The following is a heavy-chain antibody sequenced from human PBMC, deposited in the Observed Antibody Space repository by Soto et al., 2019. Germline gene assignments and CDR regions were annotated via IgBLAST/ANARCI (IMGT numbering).Heavy chain of an antibody. J-gene: IGHJ4*02. D-gene: IGHD1-7*01. Sequence: QVQLQQSGPGLVKPSQTLSVTCTVSGDSITSSPYYWSWVRQLPGRGLEWLGYIYFRGNSYYNPSLKRRVPLALDRSKNQFSLELNSVTAADTPLYFCARSGGTNSWYGVFDFWGQGTLVNVSS. CDR2: IYFRGNS. V-gene: IGHV4-30-4*01. CDR1: GDSITSSPYY. CDR3: ARSGGTNSWYGVFDF.